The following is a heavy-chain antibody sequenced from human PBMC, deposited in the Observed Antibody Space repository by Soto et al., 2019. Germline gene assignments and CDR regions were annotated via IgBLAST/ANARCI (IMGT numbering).Heavy chain of an antibody. CDR2: IYYSGST. Sequence: PSETLSLTCTVSGGPISSGDYYWSWIRQPPGKGLEWIGYIYYSGSTYYNPSLKSRVTISVDTSKNQFSLKLSSVTAADTAVYYCARAVYRVEPRWTYYYYYGMDVWGQGTTVTVSS. J-gene: IGHJ6*02. V-gene: IGHV4-30-4*01. D-gene: IGHD1-1*01. CDR3: ARAVYRVEPRWTYYYYYGMDV. CDR1: GGPISSGDYY.